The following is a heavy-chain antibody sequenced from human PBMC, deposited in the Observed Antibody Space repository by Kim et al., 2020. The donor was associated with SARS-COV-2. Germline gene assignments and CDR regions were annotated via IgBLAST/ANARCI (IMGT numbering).Heavy chain of an antibody. CDR2: ISGSGGST. J-gene: IGHJ4*02. CDR3: AKDLDYYGSGSYYFPIDY. V-gene: IGHV3-23*01. CDR1: GFTFSSYA. D-gene: IGHD3-10*01. Sequence: GGSLRLSCAASGFTFSSYAMSWVRQAPGKGLEWVSAISGSGGSTYYADSVKGRFTISRDNSKNTLYLQMNSLRAEDTAVYYCAKDLDYYGSGSYYFPIDYWCQGTLVTVSS.